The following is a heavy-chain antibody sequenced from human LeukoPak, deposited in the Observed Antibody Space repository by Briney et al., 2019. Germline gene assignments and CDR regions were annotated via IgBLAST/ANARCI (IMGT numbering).Heavy chain of an antibody. CDR2: ISAYNGNT. J-gene: IGHJ5*02. CDR3: ARDLIAARPGWFDP. D-gene: IGHD6-6*01. V-gene: IGHV1-18*01. CDR1: GYTFTSYG. Sequence: ASVKVSCKASGYTFTSYGISWVRQAPGQGLEWMGWISAYNGNTNYAQKLQGRVTMTTDTSASTAYMELRSLRSDDTAVYYCARDLIAARPGWFDPWGQGTLVIVSS.